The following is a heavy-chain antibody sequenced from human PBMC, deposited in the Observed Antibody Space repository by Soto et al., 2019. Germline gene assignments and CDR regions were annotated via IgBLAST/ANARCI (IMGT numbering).Heavy chain of an antibody. V-gene: IGHV3-23*01. CDR2: ISGSGGST. Sequence: EVQLLESGGGLVQPGGSLRLSCAASGFTFSSYAMSWVRQAPGKGLEWVSAISGSGGSTYYADSVKGRFTISRDNSKNTMYLQMNSLRAEDTAVYYCAKRGDDYSNYGYYYYMDVWGKGTTVTVSS. CDR1: GFTFSSYA. J-gene: IGHJ6*03. D-gene: IGHD4-4*01. CDR3: AKRGDDYSNYGYYYYMDV.